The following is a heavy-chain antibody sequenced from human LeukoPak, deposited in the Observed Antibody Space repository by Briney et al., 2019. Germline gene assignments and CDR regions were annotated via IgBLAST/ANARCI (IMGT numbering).Heavy chain of an antibody. J-gene: IGHJ6*02. CDR1: GFSFSSYD. V-gene: IGHV3-30*18. CDR3: AKDSSSSNYYYGMDV. D-gene: IGHD6-6*01. Sequence: GGSLKLSCAASGFSFSSYDMHWVRQAPGKGLEWAARISDDGSNKYYGDSVKGRVTISRDNSKNTLFLQMNSLRAEDTAVYYCAKDSSSSNYYYGMDVWGQGTTVTVSS. CDR2: ISDDGSNK.